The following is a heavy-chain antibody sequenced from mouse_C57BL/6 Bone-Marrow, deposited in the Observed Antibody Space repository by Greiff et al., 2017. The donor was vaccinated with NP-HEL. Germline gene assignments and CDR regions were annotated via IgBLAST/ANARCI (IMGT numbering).Heavy chain of an antibody. CDR3: ARLDFDY. Sequence: VQLQQPGAELVMPGASVKLSCKASGYTFTSYWMHWVKQRPGQGLEWIGEIDPSDSYTNYNQKFKGKSTLTVDKSSSTAYMQLSSLTSEDAAVYYCARLDFDYGGQGTTLTVTS. J-gene: IGHJ2*01. V-gene: IGHV1-69*01. CDR2: IDPSDSYT. CDR1: GYTFTSYW.